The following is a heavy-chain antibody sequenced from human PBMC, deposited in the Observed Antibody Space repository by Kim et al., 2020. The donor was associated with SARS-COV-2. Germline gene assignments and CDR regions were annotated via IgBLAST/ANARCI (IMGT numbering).Heavy chain of an antibody. D-gene: IGHD3-22*01. Sequence: YEQKFQGGVTMTRDTSTSTVYMELSSLRSEDTAVYYCARGDYYDSSGYGHWGQGTLVTVSS. CDR3: ARGDYYDSSGYGH. J-gene: IGHJ4*02. V-gene: IGHV1-46*01.